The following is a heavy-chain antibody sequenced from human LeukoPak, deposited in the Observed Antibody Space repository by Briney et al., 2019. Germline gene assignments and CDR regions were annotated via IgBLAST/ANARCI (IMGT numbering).Heavy chain of an antibody. CDR3: ARVGYCTNGVCSGVDY. CDR1: GGSISSGGYY. D-gene: IGHD2-8*01. Sequence: PSQTLSLTCTASGGSISSGGYYWSWIRQHPGKGLEWIGYIYYSGSTYYNPSLKSRVTISVDTSKNQFSLKLSSVTAADTAVYYCARVGYCTNGVCSGVDYWGQGTLVTVSS. V-gene: IGHV4-31*03. CDR2: IYYSGST. J-gene: IGHJ4*02.